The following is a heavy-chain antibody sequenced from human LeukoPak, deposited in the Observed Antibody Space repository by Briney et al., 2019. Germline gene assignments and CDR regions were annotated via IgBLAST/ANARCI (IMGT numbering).Heavy chain of an antibody. Sequence: VQPGGSLRLSCAASGFTFSSYWMSWVRQAPGKGLEWVANIKQDGSEKYYVDSVKGRFTISRDNAKNSLYLQMNSLRAEDTAVYYCARHVTAIHGAFDIWGQGTMVTVSS. V-gene: IGHV3-7*03. CDR1: GFTFSSYW. D-gene: IGHD2-21*02. CDR2: IKQDGSEK. J-gene: IGHJ3*02. CDR3: ARHVTAIHGAFDI.